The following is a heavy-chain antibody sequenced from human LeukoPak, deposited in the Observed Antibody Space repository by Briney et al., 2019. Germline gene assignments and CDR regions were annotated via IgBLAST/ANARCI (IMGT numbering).Heavy chain of an antibody. D-gene: IGHD5-12*01. CDR2: IYHSGST. J-gene: IGHJ4*02. V-gene: IGHV4-38-2*02. CDR3: ARGRGYSDPFDY. Sequence: SETLSLTCTVSGYSISSGYYWGWIRQPPGKGLEWIGSIYHSGSTYYNPSLKSRVTISADTSKNQFSLKLSSVTAADTAVYYCARGRGYSDPFDYWGQGTLVTVSS. CDR1: GYSISSGYY.